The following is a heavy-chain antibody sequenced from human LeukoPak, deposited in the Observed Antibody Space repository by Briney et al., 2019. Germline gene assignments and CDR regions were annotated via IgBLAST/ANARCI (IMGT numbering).Heavy chain of an antibody. Sequence: PSETLSLTCAVSGGSISSSNWWSWVRQPPGKGLEWIGEIYHSGSTNYNPSLKSRVTISVDKSKNQFSLKLSSATAADTAVYYCARGYDGSGYYYRNWYFDLWGRGTLVTVSS. D-gene: IGHD3-22*01. V-gene: IGHV4-4*02. CDR3: ARGYDGSGYYYRNWYFDL. J-gene: IGHJ2*01. CDR2: IYHSGST. CDR1: GGSISSSNW.